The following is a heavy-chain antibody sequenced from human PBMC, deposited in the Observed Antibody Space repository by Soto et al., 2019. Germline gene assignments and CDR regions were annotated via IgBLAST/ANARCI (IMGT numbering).Heavy chain of an antibody. V-gene: IGHV4-59*08. Sequence: PSETLSLTCTVSGASVSSYYWTWIRQPPGKGLEWIGYIYYSGSTNYNPSLKSRVTISVDTSKNQFSLKLSSVTAADTAVYYCARQGRGYSGYDYWGQGT. D-gene: IGHD5-12*01. CDR1: GASVSSYY. CDR2: IYYSGST. J-gene: IGHJ4*02. CDR3: ARQGRGYSGYDY.